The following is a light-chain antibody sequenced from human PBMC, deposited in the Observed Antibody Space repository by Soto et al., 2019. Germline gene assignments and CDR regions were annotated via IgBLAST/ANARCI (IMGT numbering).Light chain of an antibody. Sequence: DIQMTQSPSSLSASVGDRVTITCQASDDISNYLNWYQQKTGKTPKVLIYDASHLESGVPSSFSGGGSVTEFTFTISSLQAEDIATYSCKKYANLPLPFGPGTKVDIK. J-gene: IGKJ3*01. CDR2: DAS. CDR1: DDISNY. V-gene: IGKV1-33*01. CDR3: KKYANLPLP.